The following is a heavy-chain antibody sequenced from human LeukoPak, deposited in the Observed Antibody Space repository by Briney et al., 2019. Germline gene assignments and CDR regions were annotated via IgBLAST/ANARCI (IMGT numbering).Heavy chain of an antibody. D-gene: IGHD6-19*01. CDR3: AKDLSPGIAVAKDAFDI. CDR1: GFTFSSYA. Sequence: PGGSLRLSCAASGFTFSSYAMSWVRQAPGKGLEWVSAISGSGGSTYYADSVKGRFTISRDNSKNTLYLQMNSLRAEDTAVYYCAKDLSPGIAVAKDAFDIWGQGTMVTVSS. J-gene: IGHJ3*02. CDR2: ISGSGGST. V-gene: IGHV3-23*01.